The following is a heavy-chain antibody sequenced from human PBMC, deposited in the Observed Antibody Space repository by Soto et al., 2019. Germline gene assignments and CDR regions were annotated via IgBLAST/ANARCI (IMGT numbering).Heavy chain of an antibody. CDR2: IIPIFGTA. CDR3: AAAMVRGVIMENYGMDV. V-gene: IGHV1-69*13. D-gene: IGHD3-10*01. Sequence: ASVKVSCKASGGTFSSYAISWVRQAPGQGLEWMGGIIPIFGTANYAQKFQGRVTITADESTSTAYMELSSLRSEDTAVYYCAAAMVRGVIMENYGMDVWGQGTTVTVS. CDR1: GGTFSSYA. J-gene: IGHJ6*02.